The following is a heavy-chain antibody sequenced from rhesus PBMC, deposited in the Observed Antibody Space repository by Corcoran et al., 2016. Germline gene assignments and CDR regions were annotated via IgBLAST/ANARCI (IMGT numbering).Heavy chain of an antibody. D-gene: IGHD2-21*01. J-gene: IGHJ5-1*01. Sequence: QVQLVQFGAEVKKPGSSAKVSCKACGYTFTDYNMHWVRQAPEQGREWMGATNPQPSGTTDAQAYQARVTIPRDTSTSPAYMELTSLRSEDTAVYYCARVPCGTGSSCYTGGFDVWGPGVLLTVSS. CDR3: ARVPCGTGSSCYTGGFDV. CDR1: GYTFTDYN. V-gene: IGHV1-138*01. CDR2: TNPQPSGT.